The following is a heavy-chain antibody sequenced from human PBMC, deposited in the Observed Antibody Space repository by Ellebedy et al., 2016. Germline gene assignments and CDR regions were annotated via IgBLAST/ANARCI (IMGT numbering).Heavy chain of an antibody. J-gene: IGHJ4*02. V-gene: IGHV3-21*06. D-gene: IGHD3-3*01. CDR2: IVSSGREA. CDR3: TRDGSEWSRDY. Sequence: GGSLRLSXAASGFTFSSYSMNWVRQAPGKGLEWVATIVSSGREAYYADPLKGRFTISRDNAMNSVYLQMNSLSVEDTAVYYCTRDGSEWSRDYWGQGTLVTVSS. CDR1: GFTFSSYS.